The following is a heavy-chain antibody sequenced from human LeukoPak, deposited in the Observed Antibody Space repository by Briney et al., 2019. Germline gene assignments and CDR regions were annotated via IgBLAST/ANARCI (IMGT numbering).Heavy chain of an antibody. D-gene: IGHD1-1*01. J-gene: IGHJ4*02. CDR1: GFNFRNYW. CDR3: ATDEAATGRLDY. Sequence: GGSLRLSCAASGFNFRNYWMHWVRQAPGKGLVWVSRINSDGSSTSYTDSVKGRFTISRDNAENTLYLQINSLRAEDTAVYYCATDEAATGRLDYWGQGTLVTDSS. CDR2: INSDGSST. V-gene: IGHV3-74*01.